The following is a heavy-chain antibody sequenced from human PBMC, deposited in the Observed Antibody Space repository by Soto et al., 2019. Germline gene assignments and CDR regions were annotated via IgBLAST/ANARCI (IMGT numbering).Heavy chain of an antibody. D-gene: IGHD3-10*01. CDR2: IGTAGDT. CDR3: TRSPVLVRGVRAFDY. CDR1: GFTFSRYD. J-gene: IGHJ4*02. Sequence: GGSLRLSCAASGFTFSRYDMHWVRQATGKSLEWVSAIGTAGDTYYPGSVKGRFTISRENAKNSLYLQMNSLRAADTAVYYCTRSPVLVRGVRAFDYWGQGTLVTVSS. V-gene: IGHV3-13*01.